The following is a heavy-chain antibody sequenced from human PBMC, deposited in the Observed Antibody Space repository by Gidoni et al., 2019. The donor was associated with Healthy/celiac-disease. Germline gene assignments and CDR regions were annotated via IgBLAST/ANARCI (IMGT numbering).Heavy chain of an antibody. V-gene: IGHV3-23*01. Sequence: EVQLLESGGGLVQPGGSLRLSCAASGCTFSSYAMSWVRQAPGQGLEWVSAISGSGGSTYYADSVKGRFTISRDNSKNTLYLQMNSLRAEDTAVYYCANHVSGSYSLDAFDIWGQGTMVTVSS. J-gene: IGHJ3*02. CDR1: GCTFSSYA. D-gene: IGHD1-26*01. CDR2: ISGSGGST. CDR3: ANHVSGSYSLDAFDI.